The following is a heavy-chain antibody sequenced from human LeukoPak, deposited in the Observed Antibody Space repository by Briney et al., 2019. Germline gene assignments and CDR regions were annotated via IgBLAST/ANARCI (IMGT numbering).Heavy chain of an antibody. D-gene: IGHD3-22*01. J-gene: IGHJ4*02. V-gene: IGHV3-30*04. Sequence: GGSLRLSCAASGFTFSSYAMHWVRQAPGKGLEWVAVISYDGSNKYYADSVKGRFTISRDNSKNTLYLQMISLRAEDTAVYYCARDATHNFANYYDSSGYYCYWGQGTLVTVSS. CDR1: GFTFSSYA. CDR2: ISYDGSNK. CDR3: ARDATHNFANYYDSSGYYCY.